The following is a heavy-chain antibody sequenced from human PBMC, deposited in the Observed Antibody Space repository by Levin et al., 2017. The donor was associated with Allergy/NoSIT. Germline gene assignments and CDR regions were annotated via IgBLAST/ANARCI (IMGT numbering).Heavy chain of an antibody. CDR3: VKDKIGDWRFDY. Sequence: GGSLRLSCAASGFTLSSCWMSWVRQAPGKGLEWVANIDKDGSAKNYVDSVKGRFTISRDNAKNSLHLQMNSLRVEATAVYYCVKDKIGDWRFDYWSQGTLVTVSS. V-gene: IGHV3-7*01. D-gene: IGHD3/OR15-3a*01. CDR2: IDKDGSAK. CDR1: GFTLSSCW. J-gene: IGHJ4*02.